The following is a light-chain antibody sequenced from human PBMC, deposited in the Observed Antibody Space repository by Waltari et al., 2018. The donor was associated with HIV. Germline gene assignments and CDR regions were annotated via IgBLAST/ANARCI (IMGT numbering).Light chain of an antibody. CDR1: QRVTSSY. CDR2: GAS. Sequence: EIVLTQSPGTLSLPPGERVTLSCRASQRVTSSYLAWYQQKPGQAPRLLIYGASSRATGIPDRFSGSGSGTDFTLTISRLEPEDFAVYYCQQYGSSPFTFGPGTKVDIK. CDR3: QQYGSSPFT. J-gene: IGKJ3*01. V-gene: IGKV3-20*01.